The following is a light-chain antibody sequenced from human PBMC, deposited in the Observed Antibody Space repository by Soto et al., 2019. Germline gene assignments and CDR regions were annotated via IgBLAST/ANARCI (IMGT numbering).Light chain of an antibody. Sequence: DIQMTQSPSSLSASVGDRVTITCRASQSISSYLNWYQQKPGKAPKLLIYAASSLQSGVPSRLSGSGSATDFTLTISSLQPEDFATYYCQQSYSTPRTFGGGTNVELK. J-gene: IGKJ4*01. CDR3: QQSYSTPRT. V-gene: IGKV1-39*01. CDR2: AAS. CDR1: QSISSY.